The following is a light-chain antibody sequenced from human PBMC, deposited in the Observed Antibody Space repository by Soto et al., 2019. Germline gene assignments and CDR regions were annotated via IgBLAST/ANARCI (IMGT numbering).Light chain of an antibody. CDR3: QQYGNSVPFT. V-gene: IGKV3-20*01. CDR1: QSVISSY. Sequence: EIVLTQSPGTLSLSPGETATLSCRSSQSVISSYLAWYQQKPGQPPRLLIFGTSIRATGIPDRISGSGSGTAFSLTISRLEPEDFAVYYCQQYGNSVPFTFGQGTKLEIK. J-gene: IGKJ2*01. CDR2: GTS.